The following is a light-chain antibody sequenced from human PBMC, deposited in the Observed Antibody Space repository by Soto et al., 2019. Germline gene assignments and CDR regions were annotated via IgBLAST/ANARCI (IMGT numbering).Light chain of an antibody. Sequence: QSVLTQPASVSGSPGQSITISCTGTSSDVAAYNFVSWYQQHPGKAPKLIIYEVTRRPSGVPDRIFASKSDTTASLTVSGLQAEDEADYYCSSFAGTNSFVFGTGTKVTVL. V-gene: IGLV2-8*01. CDR2: EVT. CDR1: SSDVAAYNF. J-gene: IGLJ1*01. CDR3: SSFAGTNSFV.